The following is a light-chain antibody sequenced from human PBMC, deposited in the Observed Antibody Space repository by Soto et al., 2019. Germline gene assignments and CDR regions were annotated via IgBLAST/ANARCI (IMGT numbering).Light chain of an antibody. CDR1: QGISSY. V-gene: IGKV1-8*01. CDR3: QHYYSYPLT. J-gene: IGKJ4*01. CDR2: AAS. Sequence: AIRMTQSPSSFSASTGDRVTITCRASQGISSYLAWYQQKPGKDPKLLIYAASTLQSGVPSRFSGSGSGTDFTLTISCLQSEDFATHYCQHYYSYPLTFGGGTKVEI.